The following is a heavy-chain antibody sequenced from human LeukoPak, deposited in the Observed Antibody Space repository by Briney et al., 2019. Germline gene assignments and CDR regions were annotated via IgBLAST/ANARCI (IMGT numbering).Heavy chain of an antibody. D-gene: IGHD2-2*01. CDR2: IWYDGSNK. J-gene: IGHJ4*02. CDR1: GFTFSSYG. V-gene: IGHV3-33*06. CDR3: VKGRSASCYSGYDY. Sequence: PGRSLRHSCAASGFTFSSYGMHWVRQAPGKGLEWVAVIWYDGSNKYYADSVKGRFTISRDNYKNTLYLEMNSLRVEDTAEYYCVKGRSASCYSGYDYWGQGTLVTVSS.